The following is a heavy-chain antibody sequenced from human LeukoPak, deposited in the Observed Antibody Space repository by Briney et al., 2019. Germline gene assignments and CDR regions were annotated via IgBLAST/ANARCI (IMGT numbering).Heavy chain of an antibody. CDR3: ARAHQVWESKEYYYYYYMDV. V-gene: IGHV3-53*01. Sequence: GGSLRLSCAASGFAVSSNYMTWVRQAPGKGLEWVSFIDRWNDIRHADSVKVRFTMSRDNSQNMVYLQMSSLRVEDTAVYYCARAHQVWESKEYYYYYYMDVWGKGTTVRVSS. CDR2: IDRWNDI. J-gene: IGHJ6*03. D-gene: IGHD5-18*01. CDR1: GFAVSSNY.